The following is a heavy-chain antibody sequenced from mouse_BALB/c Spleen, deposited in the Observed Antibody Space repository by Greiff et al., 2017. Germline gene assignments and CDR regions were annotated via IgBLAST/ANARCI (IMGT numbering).Heavy chain of an antibody. CDR1: GYTFTSYV. J-gene: IGHJ2*01. CDR2: INPYNDGT. D-gene: IGHD2-1*01. CDR3: ARWSLTGYYGNYGHFDY. V-gene: IGHV1-14*01. Sequence: VQLQQSGPELVKPGASVKMSCKASGYTFTSYVMHWVKQKPGQGLEWIGYINPYNDGTKYNEKFKGKATLTSDKSSSTAYMELSSLTSEDSAVYYCARWSLTGYYGNYGHFDYWGQGTTLTVSS.